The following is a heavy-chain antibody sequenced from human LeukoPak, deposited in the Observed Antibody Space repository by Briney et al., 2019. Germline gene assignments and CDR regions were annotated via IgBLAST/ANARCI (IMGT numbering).Heavy chain of an antibody. Sequence: PSETLSLTCTVSGGSISSSTYCWGWIRQPPGKGLEWIGSSYYTGSTYYNPSLKSRVTISVDTSKNQFSLKLSSVTAADTAVHYCARSQYYYYYMDVWGKGTTVTISS. V-gene: IGHV4-39*07. CDR1: GGSISSSTYC. CDR3: ARSQYYYYYMDV. CDR2: SYYTGST. J-gene: IGHJ6*03.